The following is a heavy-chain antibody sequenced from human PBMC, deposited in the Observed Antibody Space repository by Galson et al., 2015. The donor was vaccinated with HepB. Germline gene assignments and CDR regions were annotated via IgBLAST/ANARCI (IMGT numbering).Heavy chain of an antibody. CDR1: GSMKNYF. CDR3: ARHESESKTYAADN. V-gene: IGHV4-59*08. D-gene: IGHD2-2*01. Sequence: GSMKNYFWSWLRQSPGQGLEWIGYITDRGATKYTPSLTSRVTISSDTSKIHFSLRLTSVTAADTAKYYCARHESESKTYAADNWGQGTLVTVSS. CDR2: ITDRGAT. J-gene: IGHJ4*02.